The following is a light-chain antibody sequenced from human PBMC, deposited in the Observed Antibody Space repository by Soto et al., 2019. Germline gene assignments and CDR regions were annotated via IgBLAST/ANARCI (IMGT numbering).Light chain of an antibody. J-gene: IGKJ4*01. Sequence: IQITQSPSSLSASVADRVTITCRASQTVSIYLNWYRRKPGKAPELLIFAASDLQSGVPSRFSGSGSGTEFTLTISSLQPEDSATYYCKQLRSYPLSFCGGTKLDIK. CDR2: AAS. V-gene: IGKV1-17*01. CDR3: KQLRSYPLS. CDR1: QTVSIY.